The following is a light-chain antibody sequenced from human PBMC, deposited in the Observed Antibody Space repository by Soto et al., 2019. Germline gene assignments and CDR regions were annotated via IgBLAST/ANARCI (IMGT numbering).Light chain of an antibody. V-gene: IGKV4-1*01. J-gene: IGKJ1*01. CDR1: QSVLDSSDNKNY. Sequence: DIVMTQSPDSLAVSLGEGATIKCKCSQSVLDSSDNKNYLAWYQQKPGQAPRLLIYGAATRATGIPARFSGSGSGTEFTLTISSLQPEDSATYYCQQYNTYLTWAFGQGTKVDI. CDR3: QQYNTYLTWA. CDR2: GAA.